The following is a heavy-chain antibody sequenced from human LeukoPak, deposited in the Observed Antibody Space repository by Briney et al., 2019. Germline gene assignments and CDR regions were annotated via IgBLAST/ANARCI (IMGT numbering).Heavy chain of an antibody. D-gene: IGHD3-22*01. J-gene: IGHJ3*02. CDR3: ARDGMDYYYDSSDAFDI. CDR1: GFTFSDYY. V-gene: IGHV3-11*01. Sequence: GGSLRLSCAASGFTFSDYYVSWIRQAPGKGLEWVSYISSSGSTIYYADSVKGRFTISRDNAKNSLYLQMNSLRAEDTAVYYCARDGMDYYYDSSDAFDIWGQGTMVTVSS. CDR2: ISSSGSTI.